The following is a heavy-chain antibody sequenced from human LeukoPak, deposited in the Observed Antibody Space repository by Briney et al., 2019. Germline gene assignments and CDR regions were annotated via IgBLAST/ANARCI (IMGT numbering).Heavy chain of an antibody. V-gene: IGHV1-2*02. D-gene: IGHD5-24*01. CDR2: INPNTGGT. CDR3: ATLTRYRSDGYSSRGYNGY. J-gene: IGHJ4*02. Sequence: ASVNVSFTASASTFTVYNMHWVRQAPAQGLELMGWINPNTGGTKYAQRFQGRVTMTRDTSISTAYMERSSLTSDVTAVYYCATLTRYRSDGYSSRGYNGYGGQGALVSVSS. CDR1: ASTFTVYN.